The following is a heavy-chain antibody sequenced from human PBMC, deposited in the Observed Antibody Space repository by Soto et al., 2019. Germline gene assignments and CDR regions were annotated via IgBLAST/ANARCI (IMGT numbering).Heavy chain of an antibody. J-gene: IGHJ4*02. CDR3: ARDLHYAFDY. CDR1: GFTFTEFT. Sequence: EVQLVESGGGLVRPGGSLRVSCAASGFTFTEFTMNWVRQAPGEGLEWISYITKKGATIYADSVRGRFTISRDDARSTLYLQMDSLTDEXTAVYFCARDLHYAFDYWGQGILVTVSS. V-gene: IGHV3-48*02. CDR2: ITKKGATI. D-gene: IGHD3-16*01.